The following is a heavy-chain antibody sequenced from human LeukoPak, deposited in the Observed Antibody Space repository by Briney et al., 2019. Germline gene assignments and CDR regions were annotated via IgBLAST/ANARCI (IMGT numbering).Heavy chain of an antibody. CDR1: GFTFSSYG. CDR2: IRYDGSNK. V-gene: IGHV3-30*02. CDR3: AKISLKLAAGDPPRDY. D-gene: IGHD6-13*01. J-gene: IGHJ4*02. Sequence: GGSLRLSCAASGFTFSSYGMHWVRQAPGKGLEWVAFIRYDGSNKYYADSVKGRFTISRDNSKNTLYLQMYSLRAEDTALYYCAKISLKLAAGDPPRDYWGQGTLVTVSS.